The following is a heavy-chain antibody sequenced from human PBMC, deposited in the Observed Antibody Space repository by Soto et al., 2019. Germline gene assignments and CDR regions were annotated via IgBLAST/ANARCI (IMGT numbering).Heavy chain of an antibody. CDR1: GYTFTSYG. Sequence: ASVKVSCKASGYTFTSYGISWVRQAPGQGLEWMGWISAYNGNTNYAQKLQGRVTMTTDTSTSTAYMELRSLRSDDTAVYYCARGPIAASIGRYNWFDPWGQGTLVTSPQ. V-gene: IGHV1-18*01. CDR2: ISAYNGNT. CDR3: ARGPIAASIGRYNWFDP. D-gene: IGHD6-6*01. J-gene: IGHJ5*02.